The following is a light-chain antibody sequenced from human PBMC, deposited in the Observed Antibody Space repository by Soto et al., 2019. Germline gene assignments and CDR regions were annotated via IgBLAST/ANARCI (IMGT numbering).Light chain of an antibody. CDR3: SSYTSSSNYV. J-gene: IGLJ1*01. Sequence: QSVLTQPASVSGSPGQSITISCTGTSSDVGGYNLVSWYQQHPGKAPKLMIYEVSNRPSGVSNRFSGSKSGNTVSLTISGLQAEDEADYYCSSYTSSSNYVFGTGTKVTVL. V-gene: IGLV2-14*01. CDR2: EVS. CDR1: SSDVGGYNL.